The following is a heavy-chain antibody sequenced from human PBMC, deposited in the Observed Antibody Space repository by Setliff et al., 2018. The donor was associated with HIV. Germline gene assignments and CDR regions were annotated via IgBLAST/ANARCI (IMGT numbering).Heavy chain of an antibody. D-gene: IGHD3-10*01. J-gene: IGHJ6*01. CDR2: INTDGTNT. Sequence: GGSLRLSCAASGFTFSSYWMHWVRQAPGKGLVWVSRINTDGTNTNYADSVKGRFTISRDNTKNTVYLQMNSLRGEDTALYYCAKEGGTYGSDYY. CDR3: AKEGGTYGSDYY. CDR1: GFTFSSYW. V-gene: IGHV3-74*01.